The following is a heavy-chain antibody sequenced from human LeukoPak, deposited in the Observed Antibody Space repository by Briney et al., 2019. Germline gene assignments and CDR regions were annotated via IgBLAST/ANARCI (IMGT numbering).Heavy chain of an antibody. CDR2: INSDGSST. Sequence: PGGSLRLSCAASGFTFSSYWMHWVRQAPGKGLVWVSRINSDGSSTAYADSVKGRFTISRDNAKNTLYLQMNSLRAEDTAVYYCVRHYYYGSGGFNLFDYWGQGTLVTVSS. D-gene: IGHD3-22*01. CDR3: VRHYYYGSGGFNLFDY. J-gene: IGHJ4*02. V-gene: IGHV3-74*01. CDR1: GFTFSSYW.